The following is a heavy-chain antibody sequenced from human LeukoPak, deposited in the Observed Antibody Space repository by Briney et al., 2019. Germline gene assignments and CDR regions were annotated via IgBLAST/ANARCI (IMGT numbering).Heavy chain of an antibody. V-gene: IGHV3-30*02. CDR2: IRYDGSNK. J-gene: IGHJ5*02. Sequence: GGSLRLSCAASGFTFSSYGMHWVRQAPGKGLEWVAFIRYDGSNKYYADSVKGRFTISRDNSKNTLYLQMNSLRAEDTAVYYYARGGYWLWQAVWFDPWGQGTLVTVSS. CDR3: ARGGYWLWQAVWFDP. D-gene: IGHD2-15*01. CDR1: GFTFSSYG.